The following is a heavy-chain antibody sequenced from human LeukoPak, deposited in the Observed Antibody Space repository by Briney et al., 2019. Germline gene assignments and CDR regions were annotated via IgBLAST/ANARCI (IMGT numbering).Heavy chain of an antibody. D-gene: IGHD4-17*01. CDR1: GFRFDSYP. CDR3: VRNVDYAFDY. Sequence: PGGSLGLSCAASGFRFDSYPMNWVRQPPGKGMEWLSNVRARGNPTSYADSVRGRFTISRDNAKKSLFLQINSLRVEDTAVYFCVRNVDYAFDYWGQGVLVIVSS. V-gene: IGHV3-48*01. CDR2: VRARGNPT. J-gene: IGHJ4*02.